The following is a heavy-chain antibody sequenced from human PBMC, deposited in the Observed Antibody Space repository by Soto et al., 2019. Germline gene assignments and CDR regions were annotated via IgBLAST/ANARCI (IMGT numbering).Heavy chain of an antibody. CDR1: GGSISSRGYY. CDR3: AREAYMVGFDY. Sequence: SETLSLTCTVSGGSISSRGYYWGWIRQPPGKGLEWIGTIYHSGSTYYNPSLKSRVTISVDRSKNQFSLKLSSVTAADTAVYYCAREAYMVGFDYWGQGTLVTVSS. V-gene: IGHV4-39*07. CDR2: IYHSGST. J-gene: IGHJ4*02. D-gene: IGHD3-10*01.